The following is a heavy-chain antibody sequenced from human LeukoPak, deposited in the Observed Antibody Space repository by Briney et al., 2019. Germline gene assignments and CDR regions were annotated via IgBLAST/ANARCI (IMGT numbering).Heavy chain of an antibody. CDR2: INPNSGGT. J-gene: IGHJ4*02. D-gene: IGHD6-19*01. Sequence: ASVKVSCKASGYTFTGYYIHWVRPAPGQGLEWMGWINPNSGGTKYAQKFQGRVTMTRDASISTAYMELSSLTSDDTALYYCATDGAVAGTAYPEYWGQGTLVTVSS. V-gene: IGHV1-2*02. CDR3: ATDGAVAGTAYPEY. CDR1: GYTFTGYY.